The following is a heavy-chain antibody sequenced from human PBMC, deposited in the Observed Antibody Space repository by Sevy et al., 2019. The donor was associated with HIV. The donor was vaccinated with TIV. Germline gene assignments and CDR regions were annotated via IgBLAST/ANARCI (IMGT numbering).Heavy chain of an antibody. V-gene: IGHV1-69*13. J-gene: IGHJ5*02. D-gene: IGHD2-15*01. CDR2: IIPIFGTA. CDR3: ARDRTKGSPEGPNWFDP. CDR1: GGTFSSYA. Sequence: ASVKVSCKASGGTFSSYAISWVRQAPGQGLEWMGGIIPIFGTANYAQKFQGRVTITADESTSTAYMELSSLRSEDTAVYYCARDRTKGSPEGPNWFDPWGQGTLVTVSS.